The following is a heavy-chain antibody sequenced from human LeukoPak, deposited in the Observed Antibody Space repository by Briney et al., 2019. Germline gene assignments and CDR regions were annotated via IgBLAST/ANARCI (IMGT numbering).Heavy chain of an antibody. V-gene: IGHV1-69*05. CDR2: IIPIFGTA. CDR1: GGTFSSYA. J-gene: IGHJ3*02. D-gene: IGHD6-13*01. Sequence: SVKVSCKASGGTFSSYAISWVRQAPGQGLEWMGGIIPIFGTANYAQKFQGRVTITTDESTSTAYMELRSLRSDDTAVYYCARDSGIASHAFDIWGQGTMVTVSS. CDR3: ARDSGIASHAFDI.